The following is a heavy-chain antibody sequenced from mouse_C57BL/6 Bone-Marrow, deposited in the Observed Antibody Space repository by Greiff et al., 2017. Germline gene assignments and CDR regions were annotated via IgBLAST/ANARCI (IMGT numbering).Heavy chain of an antibody. J-gene: IGHJ2*01. D-gene: IGHD2-4*01. CDR3: TGRLRYYFDY. V-gene: IGHV14-1*01. CDR1: GFNIKDYY. Sequence: EVKLVESGAELVRPGASVKLSCTASGFNIKDYYMHWVKQRPEQGLEWIGRIDPEDGDTEYAPKFQGKATMTADPSSNTAYLQPSSLTSEDTAVYYCTGRLRYYFDYWGQGTTLTVSS. CDR2: IDPEDGDT.